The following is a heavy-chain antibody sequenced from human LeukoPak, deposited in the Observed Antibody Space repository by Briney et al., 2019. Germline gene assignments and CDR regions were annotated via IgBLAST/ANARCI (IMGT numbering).Heavy chain of an antibody. D-gene: IGHD6-6*01. CDR1: GYSFTSYW. CDR3: ASLSSSSFDYYYMDV. J-gene: IGHJ6*03. Sequence: PGESLKISCKGSGYSFTSYWIAWVRQMPGKGLEWMGIIYPGDSDTRYSPSFQGQVTISADKSISTAYLQWSSLKASDTAMYYCASLSSSSFDYYYMDVWGKGTTVTVSS. CDR2: IYPGDSDT. V-gene: IGHV5-51*01.